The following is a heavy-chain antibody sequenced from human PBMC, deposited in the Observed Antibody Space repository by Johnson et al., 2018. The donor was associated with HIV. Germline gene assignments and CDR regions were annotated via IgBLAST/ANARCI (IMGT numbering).Heavy chain of an antibody. Sequence: VQLVESGGGLVQPGGSLRLSCAASGFSVSNNYMSWVRQAPGTGLEWVSVIYSGGRTYYADSVKGRFTISRDNSRNTVYLQMSGLRSEDTAIYYCAREGSGSYQIWGQGTMVTVSS. CDR3: AREGSGSYQI. CDR2: IYSGGRT. CDR1: GFSVSNNY. V-gene: IGHV3-66*02. D-gene: IGHD1-26*01. J-gene: IGHJ3*02.